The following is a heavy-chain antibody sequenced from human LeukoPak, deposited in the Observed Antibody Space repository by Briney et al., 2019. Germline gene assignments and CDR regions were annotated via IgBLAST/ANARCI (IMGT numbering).Heavy chain of an antibody. CDR1: GGSFSGYY. Sequence: SETLSLTCAVYGGSFSGYYWSWIRQPPGKGLEWIGYIYYSGSTNYNPSLKSRVTISVDTSKNQFSLKLSSVTAADTAVYYCARAAYGGNTYYFDYWGQGTLVTVSS. V-gene: IGHV4-59*01. CDR2: IYYSGST. CDR3: ARAAYGGNTYYFDY. D-gene: IGHD4-23*01. J-gene: IGHJ4*02.